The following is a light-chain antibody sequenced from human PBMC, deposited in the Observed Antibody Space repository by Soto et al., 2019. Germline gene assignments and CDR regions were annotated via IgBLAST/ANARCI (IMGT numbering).Light chain of an antibody. CDR3: QQYDDLPIT. CDR1: HDITTF. CDR2: DVS. J-gene: IGKJ5*01. V-gene: IGKV1-33*01. Sequence: DIQMTQSPASLSVSVDDSVTITCQASHDITTFLNWYQQKPGKAPKLLIYDVSKLETGVPSRFSGSGSGTDFTLTISSLQPEDIATYFCQQYDDLPITFGQGTRLEIK.